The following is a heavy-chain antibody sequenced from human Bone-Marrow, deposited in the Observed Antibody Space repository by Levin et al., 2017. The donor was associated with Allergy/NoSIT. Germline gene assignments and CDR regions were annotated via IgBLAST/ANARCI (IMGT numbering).Heavy chain of an antibody. CDR3: TRVLSGKGKLFGVVIIRLGWFDP. CDR1: GFTFGDYA. CDR2: IRSKAYGGTT. Sequence: QTLSLTCTASGFTFGDYAMSWFRQAPGKGLEWVGFIRSKAYGGTTEYAASVKGRFTISRDDSKSIAYLQMNSLKTEDTAVYYCTRVLSGKGKLFGVVIIRLGWFDPWGQGTLVTVSS. D-gene: IGHD3-3*01. J-gene: IGHJ5*02. V-gene: IGHV3-49*03.